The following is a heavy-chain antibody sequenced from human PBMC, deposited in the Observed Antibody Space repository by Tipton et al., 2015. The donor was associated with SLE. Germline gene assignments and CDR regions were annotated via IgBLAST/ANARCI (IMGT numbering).Heavy chain of an antibody. Sequence: QLVQSGAEVKKPGASVKVSCKASGYTFTSYYMHWVRQAPGQGLEWMGRINPNSGDTDSAQKFQGRVTMTRDTSISTAYMELSRLRSDDTAVYYCAREVVPAASDGMDVWGQGTTVTVSS. D-gene: IGHD2-2*01. CDR3: AREVVPAASDGMDV. V-gene: IGHV1-2*06. CDR2: INPNSGDT. CDR1: GYTFTSYY. J-gene: IGHJ6*02.